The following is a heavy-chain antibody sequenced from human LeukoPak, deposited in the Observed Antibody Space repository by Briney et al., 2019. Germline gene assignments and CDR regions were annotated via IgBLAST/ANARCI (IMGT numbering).Heavy chain of an antibody. Sequence: PSETLSLTCTVSGGSISSGDYYWSWIRQPPGKGLEWIGYIYYSGSTYYNPSLKSRVTISVDTSKNQFSLKLSSVTAADTAVYYCARDRIYDSSGYHTRTFDYWGQGTLVTVSS. CDR2: IYYSGST. D-gene: IGHD3-22*01. CDR3: ARDRIYDSSGYHTRTFDY. CDR1: GGSISSGDYY. J-gene: IGHJ4*02. V-gene: IGHV4-30-4*01.